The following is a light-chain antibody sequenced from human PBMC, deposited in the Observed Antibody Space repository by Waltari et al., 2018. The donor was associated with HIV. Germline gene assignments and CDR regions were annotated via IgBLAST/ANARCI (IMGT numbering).Light chain of an antibody. Sequence: DIQLTQSPSFLSASVGDRVTITCRASQDINNYLAWYQQKPGKTPKLLIYAASTLQSGVPSRFSGGGSVTHFTLTISSLQPEDFATYYCQQLKAYPLTFGGGTKVEIK. V-gene: IGKV1-9*01. CDR2: AAS. J-gene: IGKJ4*01. CDR1: QDINNY. CDR3: QQLKAYPLT.